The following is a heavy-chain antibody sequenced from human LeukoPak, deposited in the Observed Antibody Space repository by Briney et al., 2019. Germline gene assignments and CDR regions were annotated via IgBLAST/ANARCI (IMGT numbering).Heavy chain of an antibody. CDR3: ARYTVPFCGGDCYSQFLDY. Sequence: PGGPLRLSCAASGFTFSAFWMSWVRQAPGKGLEWVGNIKEGGSERHYVDSVKGRFTISRDNAENSLYLQMSSLRVEDTAVYYCARYTVPFCGGDCYSQFLDYWGQGALVTVSP. D-gene: IGHD2-21*01. CDR1: GFTFSAFW. CDR2: IKEGGSER. V-gene: IGHV3-7*01. J-gene: IGHJ4*02.